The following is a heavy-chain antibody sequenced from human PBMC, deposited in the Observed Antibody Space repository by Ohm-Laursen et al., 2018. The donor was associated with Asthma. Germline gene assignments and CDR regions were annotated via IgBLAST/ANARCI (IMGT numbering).Heavy chain of an antibody. Sequence: SLRLSCAASGFTFSQNWMNWVRQAPGKGLEWVANIKYDGSEKSYVDSVKGRFTISRDNTKNSLLLHMNGLRAEDTAVYYCARFGRDYRSHGLDVWGQGTTVTVSS. CDR3: ARFGRDYRSHGLDV. J-gene: IGHJ6*02. V-gene: IGHV3-7*03. CDR2: IKYDGSEK. D-gene: IGHD4-11*01. CDR1: GFTFSQNW.